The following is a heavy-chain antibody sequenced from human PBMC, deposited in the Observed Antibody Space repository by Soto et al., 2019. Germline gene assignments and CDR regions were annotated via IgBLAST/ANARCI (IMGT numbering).Heavy chain of an antibody. CDR1: GCTLTELS. J-gene: IGHJ4*02. D-gene: IGHD6-19*01. CDR3: ATDRWAVAGSFDY. CDR2: FDPEDGET. V-gene: IGHV1-24*01. Sequence: GASVKVSCKVSGCTLTELSMHWVRQAPGKGLEWMGGFDPEDGETIYAQKFQGRVTMTEDTSTDTAYMELSSLRSEDTAVYYCATDRWAVAGSFDYWGQRTLVTVSS.